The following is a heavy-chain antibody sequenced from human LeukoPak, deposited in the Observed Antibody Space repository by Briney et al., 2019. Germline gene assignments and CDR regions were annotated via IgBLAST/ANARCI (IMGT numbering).Heavy chain of an antibody. CDR2: VSGSDSST. CDR3: AKDGGPSDY. Sequence: GGSLRLSCAASGFTFSSYAMSWFRKAPGKGLEWASTVSGSDSSTYYADSVKGRFTISRDNSKNTLYLQMNSLRAEDTALYYCAKDGGPSDYWGQGTLVTVSS. V-gene: IGHV3-23*01. CDR1: GFTFSSYA. J-gene: IGHJ4*02.